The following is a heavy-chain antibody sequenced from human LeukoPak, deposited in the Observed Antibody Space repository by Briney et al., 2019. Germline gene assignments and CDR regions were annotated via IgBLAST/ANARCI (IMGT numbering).Heavy chain of an antibody. Sequence: ASVKVSCKASEYTFTSYYMHWVRQAPGQGLEWMGIINPSGGSTSYAQKFQGRVTMTRDTSTSTVYMELSSLRSEDTAVYYCARGDRYGSGWYSGSGPGMDVWGQGTTVTVSS. CDR1: EYTFTSYY. J-gene: IGHJ6*02. CDR2: INPSGGST. V-gene: IGHV1-46*01. CDR3: ARGDRYGSGWYSGSGPGMDV. D-gene: IGHD6-19*01.